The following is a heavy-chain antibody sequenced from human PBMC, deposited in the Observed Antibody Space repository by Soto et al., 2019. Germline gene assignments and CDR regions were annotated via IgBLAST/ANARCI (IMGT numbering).Heavy chain of an antibody. J-gene: IGHJ4*02. D-gene: IGHD5-18*01. CDR1: GFTFNNYG. Sequence: QVQLVESGGGVVQPGGSLRLSCAASGFTFNNYGIYWVRQAPGKGLEWVTAISNDGSSEYYVDSVKGRFTISRDNSKKRLYLEMNGLRAEDTALYYCAKEGDGTYANDGYVSFFAYGGRGTLVTVSS. CDR3: AKEGDGTYANDGYVSFFAY. CDR2: ISNDGSSE. V-gene: IGHV3-30*18.